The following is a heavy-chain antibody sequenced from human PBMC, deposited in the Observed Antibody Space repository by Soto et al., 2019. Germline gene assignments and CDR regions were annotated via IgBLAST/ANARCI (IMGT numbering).Heavy chain of an antibody. CDR3: ARGLGGRMDD. Sequence: QVQLVQSGAEVKKPGSSVRVSCKASGTIFSSYTISWVRQAPGQGLEWMGRIIPILGETNSAQKFQGRVTLAANKSTNTAYMDPKSLRLEDTALYYCARGLGGRMDDWGQGTTVTVSS. D-gene: IGHD3-16*01. J-gene: IGHJ6*02. CDR2: IIPILGET. V-gene: IGHV1-69*08. CDR1: GTIFSSYT.